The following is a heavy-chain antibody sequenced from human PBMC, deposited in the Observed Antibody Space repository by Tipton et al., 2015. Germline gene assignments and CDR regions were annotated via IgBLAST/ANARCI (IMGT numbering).Heavy chain of an antibody. CDR2: KYSSGST. CDR3: ACHDYDLLTRDYQTVDY. CDR1: GGSISSYY. D-gene: IGHD3-9*01. Sequence: TLSLTCTVSGGSISSYYWSWIRQPPGKGLEWIGYKYSSGSTNYNSSLKSRLTLSEDTSKNQFSLKLSSVTAADTAVYYCACHDYDLLTRDYQTVDYWGQGTRVTVSS. V-gene: IGHV4-59*08. J-gene: IGHJ4*02.